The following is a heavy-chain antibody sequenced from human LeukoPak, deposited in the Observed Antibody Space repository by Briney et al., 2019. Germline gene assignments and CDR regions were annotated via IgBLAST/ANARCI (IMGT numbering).Heavy chain of an antibody. CDR2: MSPNSGNT. V-gene: IGHV1-8*01. D-gene: IGHD5-24*01. CDR1: GYTFTSYD. Sequence: ASVKVSCKASGYTFTSYDINWVRQATGQGLEWMGWMSPNSGNTGYAQKFQGRVTMTRNTSISTAYMELSSLRSEDTAVYYCARVEMATIEGYYYYYMDVWGKGTTVTISS. J-gene: IGHJ6*03. CDR3: ARVEMATIEGYYYYYMDV.